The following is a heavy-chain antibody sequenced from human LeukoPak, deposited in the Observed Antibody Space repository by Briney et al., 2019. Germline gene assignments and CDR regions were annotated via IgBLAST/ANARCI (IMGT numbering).Heavy chain of an antibody. CDR1: GGSFSGYY. CDR3: ARQDIVVVVAATPWGPFDY. J-gene: IGHJ4*02. V-gene: IGHV4-34*01. D-gene: IGHD2-15*01. CDR2: INHSGST. Sequence: PSETLSLTCAVYGGSFSGYYWSWIRQPPGKGLEWIGEINHSGSTNYNPSLKSRVTISVDTSKNQFSLKLSSVTAADSAVYYCARQDIVVVVAATPWGPFDYWGQGTLVTVSS.